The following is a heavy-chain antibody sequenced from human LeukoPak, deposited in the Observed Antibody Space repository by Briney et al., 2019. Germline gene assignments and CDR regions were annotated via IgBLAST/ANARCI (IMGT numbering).Heavy chain of an antibody. CDR3: AKDRAEIPHY. D-gene: IGHD2-21*01. Sequence: GGSLRLSCAASGFTVSTNYMSWVRQAPGKGLEWVSVIYSGGATFYADSVKGRFTISRDNSRNTLYLQMNSLRAEDTAVYYCAKDRAEIPHYWGQGTLVTVSS. CDR1: GFTVSTNY. CDR2: IYSGGAT. V-gene: IGHV3-53*01. J-gene: IGHJ4*02.